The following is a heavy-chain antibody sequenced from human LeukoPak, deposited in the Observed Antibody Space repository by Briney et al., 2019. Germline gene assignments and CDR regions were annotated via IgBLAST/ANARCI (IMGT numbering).Heavy chain of an antibody. CDR2: IYYSGST. CDR3: ARDPGGYSFDY. Sequence: PSETLSLTCTVSGGSISSYYWSWIRQPPGKGLEWIGYIYYSGSTNYNPSLKSRVTISVDTSKNQFSLKLSSVTAADTAVYYCARDPGGYSFDYWGQGTLVTVSS. V-gene: IGHV4-59*01. J-gene: IGHJ4*02. D-gene: IGHD5-18*01. CDR1: GGSISSYY.